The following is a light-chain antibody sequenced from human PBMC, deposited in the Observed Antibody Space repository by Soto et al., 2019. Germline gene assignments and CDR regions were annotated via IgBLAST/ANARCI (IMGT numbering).Light chain of an antibody. J-gene: IGLJ3*02. Sequence: QTVVTQEPSFSVSPGGTVTLTCGLSSGSVSTTYYPSWYQQTPGQAPRTLIYNTDARPSGVPDRFSGSILGNKAALTITGAKADDDSDYYCLLYMGVGIGVFGGGTKLTVL. CDR1: SGSVSTTYY. V-gene: IGLV8-61*01. CDR3: LLYMGVGIGV. CDR2: NTD.